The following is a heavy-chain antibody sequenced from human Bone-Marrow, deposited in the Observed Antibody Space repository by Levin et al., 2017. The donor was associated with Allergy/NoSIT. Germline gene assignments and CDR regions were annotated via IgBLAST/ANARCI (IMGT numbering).Heavy chain of an antibody. CDR1: GDTFSSYA. D-gene: IGHD6-13*01. CDR3: ARGLVEFREAGVGNPFHI. V-gene: IGHV1-69*06. J-gene: IGHJ3*02. Sequence: PRASVKVSCKASGDTFSSYAISWVRQAPGQGFEWMGGIIPIYDTASHAQKFQDRVTITADKSTSTGYMELRSLRSDDTAVYFCARGLVEFREAGVGNPFHIWGQGTMVIVSS. CDR2: IIPIYDTA.